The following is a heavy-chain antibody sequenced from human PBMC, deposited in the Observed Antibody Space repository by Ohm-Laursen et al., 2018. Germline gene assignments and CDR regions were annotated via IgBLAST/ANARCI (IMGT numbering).Heavy chain of an antibody. CDR1: GFTFSNYA. Sequence: GSLRLSCAAFGFTFSNYAMSWVRQAPGKGLECVSRISGRGGSGASTYYADSVKGRFTISRDNSKNTLFLQMNTLRAEDTAIYYCAKGDLPEFDYWGQGTLVTVSS. J-gene: IGHJ4*02. V-gene: IGHV3-23*01. CDR2: ISGRGGSGAST. CDR3: AKGDLPEFDY. D-gene: IGHD5/OR15-5a*01.